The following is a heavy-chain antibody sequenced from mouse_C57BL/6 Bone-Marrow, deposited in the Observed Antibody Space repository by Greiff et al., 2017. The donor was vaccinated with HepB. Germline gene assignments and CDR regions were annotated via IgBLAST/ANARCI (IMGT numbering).Heavy chain of an antibody. CDR2: IWSDGST. J-gene: IGHJ4*01. Sequence: QVQLKESGPGLVAPSQSLSITCTVSGFSLTSYGVHWVRQPPGKGLEWLVVIWSDGSTTYNSALKSRLSISKDNSKSQVFLKMNSLQTDDTAMYYCARHEGEYPSYYAMDYWGQGTAVTVSS. CDR3: ARHEGEYPSYYAMDY. D-gene: IGHD5-1*01. CDR1: GFSLTSYG. V-gene: IGHV2-6-1*01.